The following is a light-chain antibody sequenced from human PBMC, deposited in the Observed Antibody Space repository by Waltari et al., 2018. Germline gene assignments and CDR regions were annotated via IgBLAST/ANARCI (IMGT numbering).Light chain of an antibody. CDR2: GAS. J-gene: IGKJ2*01. CDR3: QQYGSSPRYT. CDR1: QSVSSSY. V-gene: IGKV3-20*01. Sequence: EIVLTQSPGTLSLSPGERATLSCRASQSVSSSYLAWDQQKPCQAPRLLIYGASSRATGIPDRFSGSGSGTDFTLTISRLEPEDFAVYYCQQYGSSPRYTFGQGTKLEIK.